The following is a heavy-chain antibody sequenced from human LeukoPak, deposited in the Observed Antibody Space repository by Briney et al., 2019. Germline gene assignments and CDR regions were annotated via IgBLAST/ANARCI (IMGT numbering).Heavy chain of an antibody. CDR2: IYHSGST. D-gene: IGHD1-26*01. V-gene: IGHV4-30-2*01. J-gene: IGHJ2*01. Sequence: SQTLSLTCAVSGGSISSGGYSWSWLRQPPGKGLEWIGYIYHSGSTYYNPSLKSRVTISVDRSKNQFSLKLSSVTAADTAVYYCARGGGSSGWYFDLWGRGTLVTVSS. CDR3: ARGGGSSGWYFDL. CDR1: GGSISSGGYS.